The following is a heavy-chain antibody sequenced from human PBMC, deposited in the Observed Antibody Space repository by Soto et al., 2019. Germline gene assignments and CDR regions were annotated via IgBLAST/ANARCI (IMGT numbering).Heavy chain of an antibody. CDR1: GYRFTIDL. CDR3: ARDICTTSSWVLWDY. CDR2: ISTFDGNR. D-gene: IGHD2-8*01. V-gene: IGHV1-18*01. J-gene: IGHJ4*02. Sequence: PVNLAWKAAGYRFTIDLVGWLLQTHRLGLEWVAWISTFDGNRNFAQKLQGRVTMTTDTSTSTVYMELRSLRSDDTAVYYCARDICTTSSWVLWDYWGQGTLVSVSS.